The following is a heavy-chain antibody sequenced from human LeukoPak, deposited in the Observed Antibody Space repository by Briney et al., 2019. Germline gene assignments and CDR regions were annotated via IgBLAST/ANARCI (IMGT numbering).Heavy chain of an antibody. J-gene: IGHJ6*02. CDR2: TSGST. Sequence: TSGSTNYNPSLKSRVTMSVDTSKNQFSLKLSSVTAADTAVYYCARDGIVGASRDYYYGMDVWGQGTTVTVSS. D-gene: IGHD1-26*01. V-gene: IGHV4-4*07. CDR3: ARDGIVGASRDYYYGMDV.